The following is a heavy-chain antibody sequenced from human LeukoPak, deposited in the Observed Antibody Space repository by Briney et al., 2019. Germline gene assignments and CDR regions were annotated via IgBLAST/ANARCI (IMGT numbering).Heavy chain of an antibody. J-gene: IGHJ6*02. V-gene: IGHV3-66*01. D-gene: IGHD6-19*01. CDR2: IYSGGST. CDR3: AGDSRVAVAGELADYYYGMDV. CDR1: GFTVSSNY. Sequence: GGSLRLSCAASGFTVSSNYMSWVRQAPGKGLEWVSVIYSGGSTYYADSVKGRFTISRDNSKNTLYLQMNSLRAEDTAVYYCAGDSRVAVAGELADYYYGMDVWGQGTTVTVSS.